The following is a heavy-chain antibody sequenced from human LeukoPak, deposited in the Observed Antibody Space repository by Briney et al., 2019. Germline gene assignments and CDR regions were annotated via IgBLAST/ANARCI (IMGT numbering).Heavy chain of an antibody. V-gene: IGHV4-34*01. CDR1: GGSFSGYY. CDR3: ARGRRIQPYYYYYMDV. Sequence: PSETLSLTCAVYGGSFSGYYWSWIRQPPGKGLEWIGEINHSGSTNYNPSLKSRVTISVDTSKNQFSQKLSSVTAADTAVYYCARGRRIQPYYYYYMDVWGKGTTVTVSS. CDR2: INHSGST. D-gene: IGHD5-18*01. J-gene: IGHJ6*03.